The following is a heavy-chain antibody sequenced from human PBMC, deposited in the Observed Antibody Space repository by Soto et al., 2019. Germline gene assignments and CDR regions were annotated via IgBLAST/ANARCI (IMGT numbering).Heavy chain of an antibody. CDR1: GFAFSTYW. V-gene: IGHV3-74*01. J-gene: IGHJ6*02. Sequence: GGSLRLCCAASGFAFSTYWMHWVRQAPGKGLLWVSRIKFDGSSTYYADSVKGRFTISRDDAKNTLFLQMNGLRVDDTAVYYCARGAKNIYAMDVWGQGTTVTVSS. CDR3: ARGAKNIYAMDV. CDR2: IKFDGSST.